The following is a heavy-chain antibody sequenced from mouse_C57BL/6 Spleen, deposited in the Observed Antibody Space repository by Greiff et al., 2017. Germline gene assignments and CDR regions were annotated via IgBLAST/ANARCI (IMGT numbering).Heavy chain of an antibody. D-gene: IGHD1-1*01. Sequence: EVKLVESGGGLVKPGGSLKLSCAASGFTFSSYAMSWVRQTPEKRLEWVATISDGGSYTYYPDNVKGRFTIYRDNAKNNLYLLMILLKSEDTAMYYCARDYYYGSSYRWYFDVWGTGTTVTVSS. CDR2: ISDGGSYT. CDR3: ARDYYYGSSYRWYFDV. J-gene: IGHJ1*03. V-gene: IGHV5-4*01. CDR1: GFTFSSYA.